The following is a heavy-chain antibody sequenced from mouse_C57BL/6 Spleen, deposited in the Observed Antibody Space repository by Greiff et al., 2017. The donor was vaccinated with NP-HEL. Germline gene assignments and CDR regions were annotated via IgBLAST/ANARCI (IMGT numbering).Heavy chain of an antibody. J-gene: IGHJ1*03. Sequence: QVQLQQSGAELARPGASVKLSCKASGYTFTSYGISWVKQRTGQGLEWIGEIYPRSGNTYYNEKFKGKATLTADKSSSTAYMELRSLTSEDSAVYFCARPYYSNHGYFDVWGTGTTVTVSS. CDR3: ARPYYSNHGYFDV. V-gene: IGHV1-81*01. CDR2: IYPRSGNT. D-gene: IGHD2-5*01. CDR1: GYTFTSYG.